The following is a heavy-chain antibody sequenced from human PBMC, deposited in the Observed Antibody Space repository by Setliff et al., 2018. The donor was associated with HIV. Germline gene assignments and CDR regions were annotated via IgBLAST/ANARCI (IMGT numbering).Heavy chain of an antibody. Sequence: SQTLSLTCVISGDNVSSSTAAWNWIRQSPSRGLEWLGRTYYRSKWYKDYAVSVKSRINISADTSKNHFSLQLISVSPEDSAIYYCARGRDEYGWPTVTLTYYYYYYIDVWDNGTMVTVSS. CDR1: GDNVSSSTAA. CDR2: TYYRSKWYK. D-gene: IGHD4-17*01. J-gene: IGHJ6*03. V-gene: IGHV6-1*01. CDR3: ARGRDEYGWPTVTLTYYYYYYIDV.